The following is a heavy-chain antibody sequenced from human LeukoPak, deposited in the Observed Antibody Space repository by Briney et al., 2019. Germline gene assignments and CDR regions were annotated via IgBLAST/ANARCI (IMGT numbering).Heavy chain of an antibody. V-gene: IGHV3-7*01. D-gene: IGHD6-13*01. J-gene: IGHJ4*02. CDR2: IKQDGSEK. CDR1: GFTLSNYW. CDR3: ARAIAAAESY. Sequence: PGGSLRLSCAASGFTLSNYWISWVRQAPGKGLEWVANIKQDGSEKYYVDSVKGRFTISRDNAENSVYLQMNSLRAEDTAVYYCARAIAAAESYWGQGTLVTVSS.